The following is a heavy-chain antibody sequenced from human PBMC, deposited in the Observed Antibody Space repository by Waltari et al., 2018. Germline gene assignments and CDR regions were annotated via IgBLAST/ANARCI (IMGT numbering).Heavy chain of an antibody. V-gene: IGHV4-38-2*02. CDR2: IYHTGSS. J-gene: IGHJ4*02. Sequence: QVHLQESGPGLVKPSETLSLTCTVSGHSVNTDFYWAWIRQSPGGGLEWIASIYHTGSSHYNSSLKSRVSISTDMSTKQFFLTLTHLTAADTAVYYCAEEGNTTAGLFDSWGQGTLVTVSS. CDR1: GHSVNTDFY. D-gene: IGHD6-25*01. CDR3: AEEGNTTAGLFDS.